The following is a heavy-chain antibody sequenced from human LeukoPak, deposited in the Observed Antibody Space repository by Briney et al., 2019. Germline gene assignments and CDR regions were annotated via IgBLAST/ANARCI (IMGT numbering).Heavy chain of an antibody. CDR3: AKVTRGITMVRGVSYFDY. CDR1: GFTFSSYA. CDR2: ISGSGGST. V-gene: IGHV3-23*01. D-gene: IGHD3-10*01. J-gene: IGHJ4*02. Sequence: QPGGSLRLSRAASGFTFSSYAMSWVRQAPGKGLEWVSAISGSGGSTYYADSVKGRFTISRDNSKNTLYLQMNSLRAEDTAVYYCAKVTRGITMVRGVSYFDYWGQGTLVTVSS.